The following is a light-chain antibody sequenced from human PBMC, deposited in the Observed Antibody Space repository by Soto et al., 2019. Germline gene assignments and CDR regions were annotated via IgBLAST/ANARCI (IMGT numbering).Light chain of an antibody. J-gene: IGKJ5*01. CDR3: QQRSNSPRT. Sequence: DIVLTQSPSTLSVSPGERATISCRASQSVSNDLAWYQQKPGQAPRLLIYAASTRPPGIPARFSGSGSGTDFTLTISSLEPEDVAVYYFQQRSNSPRTFGQGTRLEIK. CDR1: QSVSND. V-gene: IGKV3-11*01. CDR2: AAS.